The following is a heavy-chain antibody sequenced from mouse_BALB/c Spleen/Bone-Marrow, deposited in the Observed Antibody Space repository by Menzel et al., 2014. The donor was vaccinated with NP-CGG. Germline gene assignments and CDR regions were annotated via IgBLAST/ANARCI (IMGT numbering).Heavy chain of an antibody. CDR2: IRNKANGYTT. V-gene: IGHV7-3*02. J-gene: IGHJ1*01. CDR1: GFTFTDYY. CDR3: ARDSLYYGSSYWYFDV. D-gene: IGHD1-1*01. Sequence: EVQLVESGGGLVQPGGSLRLSCATSGFTFTDYYMSWVRQPPGKALEWLGFIRNKANGYTTEYSASVKGRFTISRDNSQSTLYLQMNTLRAEDSATYYCARDSLYYGSSYWYFDVWGAGTTVTVSS.